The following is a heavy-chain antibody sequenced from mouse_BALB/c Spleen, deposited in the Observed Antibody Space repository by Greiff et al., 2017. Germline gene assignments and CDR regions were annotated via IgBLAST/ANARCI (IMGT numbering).Heavy chain of an antibody. J-gene: IGHJ1*01. CDR1: GYTFTSYW. CDR3: ARGDPYYGNWYFDV. Sequence: VQVVESGAELVKPGASVKLSCKASGYTFTSYWMHWVKQRPGQGLEWIGEIDPSDSYTNYNQKFKGKATLTVDKSSSTAYMQLSSLTSEDSAVYYCARGDPYYGNWYFDVWGAGTTVTVSS. V-gene: IGHV1-69*02. D-gene: IGHD2-10*01. CDR2: IDPSDSYT.